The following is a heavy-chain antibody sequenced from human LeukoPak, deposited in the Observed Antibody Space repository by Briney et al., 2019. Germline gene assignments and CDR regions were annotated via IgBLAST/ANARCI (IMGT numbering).Heavy chain of an antibody. Sequence: PSETLSLTCTVSGGSISSYYWSWIRQPPGKGLEWIGYIYSSGSTNYNPSLKSRLTISVDASKNQFSLKLTSVTAADTAVYYCARAYYYGSGSYGLDYWDQGTWSPSPQ. V-gene: IGHV4-59*01. D-gene: IGHD3-10*01. J-gene: IGHJ4*02. CDR2: IYSSGST. CDR3: ARAYYYGSGSYGLDY. CDR1: GGSISSYY.